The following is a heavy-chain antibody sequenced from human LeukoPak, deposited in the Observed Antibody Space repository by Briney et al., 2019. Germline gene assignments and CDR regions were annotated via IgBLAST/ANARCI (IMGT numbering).Heavy chain of an antibody. CDR2: ISAYNGNT. Sequence: ASVKVSCKASGYTFTSNDISWVRQAPGQGLEWMGWISAYNGNTNYAQKLQGRVTTTTDTSTSTAYMELRSLRTDDTAVYYCASRLDSSGYHFDYWGQGTLVTVSS. CDR3: ASRLDSSGYHFDY. CDR1: GYTFTSND. D-gene: IGHD3-22*01. J-gene: IGHJ4*02. V-gene: IGHV1-18*01.